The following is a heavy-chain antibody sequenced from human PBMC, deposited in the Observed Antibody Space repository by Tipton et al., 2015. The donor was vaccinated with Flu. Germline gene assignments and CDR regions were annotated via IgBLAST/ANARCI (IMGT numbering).Heavy chain of an antibody. CDR3: AKQYDSCGYIDY. CDR2: ISGSGGST. J-gene: IGHJ4*02. V-gene: IGHV3-23*01. D-gene: IGHD3-22*01. Sequence: SLRLSCAASGFTFSSYAMSWVRQAPGKGLEWVSAISGSGGSTYYADSVKGRFTISRDNSKNTLYLQMNSLRAEDTAVYYCAKQYDSCGYIDYWGQGTLVTVSS. CDR1: GFTFSSYA.